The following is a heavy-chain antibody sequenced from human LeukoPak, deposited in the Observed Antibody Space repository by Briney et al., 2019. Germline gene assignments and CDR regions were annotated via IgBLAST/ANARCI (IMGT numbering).Heavy chain of an antibody. CDR3: ARVNAYNFDY. Sequence: ASVKVSCKASGYTFTGYHVHWVRQAPGQGLEWMGWINPNSGDTNYAQKFQGRVTMTSDTSVSTAYMELSSLTSGDTAIYYCARVNAYNFDYWGQGTLVAVSS. CDR2: INPNSGDT. J-gene: IGHJ4*02. V-gene: IGHV1-2*02. D-gene: IGHD5-24*01. CDR1: GYTFTGYH.